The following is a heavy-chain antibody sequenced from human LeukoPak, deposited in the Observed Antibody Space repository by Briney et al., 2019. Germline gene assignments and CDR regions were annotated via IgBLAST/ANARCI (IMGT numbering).Heavy chain of an antibody. V-gene: IGHV3-21*01. CDR2: ISSSSSYI. CDR3: ARDQDKVTPYYYGMDV. D-gene: IGHD2-15*01. Sequence: GGSLRLSCAASGFTFSSYSMNWVRQAPGKGLEWVSSISSSSSYIYYADSVKGRFTISRDNAENSLYLQMNSLRAEDTAVYYCARDQDKVTPYYYGMDVWGQGTTVTVSS. J-gene: IGHJ6*02. CDR1: GFTFSSYS.